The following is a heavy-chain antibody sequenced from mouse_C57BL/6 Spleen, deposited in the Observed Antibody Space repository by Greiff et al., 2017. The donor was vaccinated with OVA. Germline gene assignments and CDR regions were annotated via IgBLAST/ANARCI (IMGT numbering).Heavy chain of an antibody. CDR1: GYAFSSSW. CDR2: IYPGDGDT. V-gene: IGHV1-82*01. D-gene: IGHD1-1*01. J-gene: IGHJ3*01. CDR3: ANGGSGSSAPFAY. Sequence: VQLQQSGPELVKPGASVKISCKASGYAFSSSWMNWVKQRPGKGLEWIGRIYPGDGDTNYNGKFKGKATLTADKSSSTAYMQLSSLTSEDSAVYFCANGGSGSSAPFAYWGQGTLVTVSA.